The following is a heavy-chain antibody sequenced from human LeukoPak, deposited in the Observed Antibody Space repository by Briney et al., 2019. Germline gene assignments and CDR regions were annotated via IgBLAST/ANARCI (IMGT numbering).Heavy chain of an antibody. CDR3: ARDLSLFVAGPVGY. Sequence: PSETLSLTCSVSGDSISSGYYWGWIRQPPGKGLEWIGSIYHSGNTYYNPSLKSRVTISLDTSKKKFFLRLSSVTAADTAVYYCARDLSLFVAGPVGYWGQGTRATVSS. J-gene: IGHJ4*02. CDR1: GDSISSGYY. D-gene: IGHD6-19*01. V-gene: IGHV4-38-2*02. CDR2: IYHSGNT.